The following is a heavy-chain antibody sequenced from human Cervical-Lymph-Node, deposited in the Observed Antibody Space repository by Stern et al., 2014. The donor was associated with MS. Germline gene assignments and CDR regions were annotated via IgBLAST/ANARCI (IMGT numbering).Heavy chain of an antibody. Sequence: QVQLVQSGSELAKPGASVKVSCKASGYNFNSAAINWLRQAPGQGLPWMGWINTYAGTPTYGQDFTGRVVFSLDTSVNTAYLQINALKPDDTAIYYCASQGASVFGVSPTRYWGQGALVTVSS. V-gene: IGHV7-4-1*02. J-gene: IGHJ4*02. D-gene: IGHD3-3*01. CDR3: ASQGASVFGVSPTRY. CDR2: INTYAGTP. CDR1: GYNFNSAA.